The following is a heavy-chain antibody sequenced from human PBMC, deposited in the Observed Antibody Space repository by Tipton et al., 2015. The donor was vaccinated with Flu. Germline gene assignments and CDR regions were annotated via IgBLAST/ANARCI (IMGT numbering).Heavy chain of an antibody. Sequence: QVQLVQSGAEVKKPGSSVKVSCKASGGTFSSYTINWVRQAPGQGLEWLGRIIPMLGIANYAQKFQGRVTITADKSTSTAYMELSSLRSEDTAMYYCARGGYCSSTTCYKPLDYWGQGTLVTVSS. CDR2: IIPMLGIA. CDR3: ARGGYCSSTTCYKPLDY. D-gene: IGHD2-2*03. J-gene: IGHJ4*02. V-gene: IGHV1-69*02. CDR1: GGTFSSYT.